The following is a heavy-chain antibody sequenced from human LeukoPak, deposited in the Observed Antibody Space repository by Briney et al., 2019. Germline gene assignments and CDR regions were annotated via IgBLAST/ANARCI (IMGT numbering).Heavy chain of an antibody. Sequence: GGSLRLSCTASGFSFSGHWMHWARQLPGKGLVWVSRISPTGSTTSYADSVKGRFTISRDNAKNSLYLQMNSLRAEDTAIYYCTRVGYIDEGIDYWGQGTLVTVSS. CDR1: GFSFSGHW. CDR2: ISPTGSTT. D-gene: IGHD5-24*01. V-gene: IGHV3-74*01. J-gene: IGHJ4*02. CDR3: TRVGYIDEGIDY.